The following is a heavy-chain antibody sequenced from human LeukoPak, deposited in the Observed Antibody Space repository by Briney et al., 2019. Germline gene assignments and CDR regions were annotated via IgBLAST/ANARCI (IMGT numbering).Heavy chain of an antibody. CDR3: AKDNGYYDFWSGYLGDY. J-gene: IGHJ4*02. CDR2: ISGDGGST. Sequence: GGSLRLSCAASGFTFDDYAMHWVRQAPGKGLEWVSLISGDGGSTYYADSVKGRFTISRDNSKNSLYLQMNSLRTEDTALYYCAKDNGYYDFWSGYLGDYWGQGTLVTVFS. D-gene: IGHD3-3*01. CDR1: GFTFDDYA. V-gene: IGHV3-43*02.